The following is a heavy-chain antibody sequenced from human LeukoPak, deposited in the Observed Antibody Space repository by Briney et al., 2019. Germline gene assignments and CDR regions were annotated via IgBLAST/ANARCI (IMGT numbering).Heavy chain of an antibody. Sequence: SETLSLTCTVSGGSISSSSYYWGWIRQPPGKGLEWIGEIYHSGSTNYNPSLKSRVTISVDKSKNQFSLKLSSVTAADTAVYYCARDRAYYYDSSGYVDAFDIWGQGTMVTVSS. D-gene: IGHD3-22*01. CDR1: GGSISSSSYY. J-gene: IGHJ3*02. V-gene: IGHV4-39*07. CDR3: ARDRAYYYDSSGYVDAFDI. CDR2: IYHSGST.